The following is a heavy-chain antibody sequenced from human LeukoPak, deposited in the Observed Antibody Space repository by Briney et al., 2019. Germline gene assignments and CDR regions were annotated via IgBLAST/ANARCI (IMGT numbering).Heavy chain of an antibody. V-gene: IGHV4-34*01. CDR1: GGSFSGYY. Sequence: PSETLSLTCAVYGGSFSGYYWSWIRQPPGKGLEWIGEINHSGSTNYNPSLKSRVTISVDTSKNQFSLKLSSVTAADTAVYYCREALGMLLISYSYFNNWGKEPRSPSPQ. CDR2: INHSGST. CDR3: REALGMLLISYSYFNN. D-gene: IGHD2-8*01. J-gene: IGHJ4*01.